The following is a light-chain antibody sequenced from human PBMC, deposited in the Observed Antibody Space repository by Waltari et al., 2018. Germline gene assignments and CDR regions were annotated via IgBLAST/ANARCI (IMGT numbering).Light chain of an antibody. CDR3: QQYSNWPLT. CDR1: QSVSSE. Sequence: ETVMTQSPGTLSVSPRDRVTLSCRASQSVSSELAWYQQKPGQTPRLLIYGASTGVTAIPARFSGSGSGTEFTLTISSLQPEDFAVYYCQQYSNWPLTFGGGTKVEVK. J-gene: IGKJ4*01. V-gene: IGKV3-15*01. CDR2: GAS.